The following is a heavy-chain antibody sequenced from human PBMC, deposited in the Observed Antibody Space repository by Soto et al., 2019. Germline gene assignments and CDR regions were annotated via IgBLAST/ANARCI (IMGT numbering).Heavy chain of an antibody. CDR1: GYPFTDYA. D-gene: IGHD3-10*01. J-gene: IGHJ4*02. CDR3: ARNVLIFGGTRRLDS. CDR2: INPYNGDS. Sequence: QVQLEQSGAEVKKPGASVKVSCKTSGYPFTDYALTWVRQAPGKGLEWMGWINPYNGDSNYARTCQGRVTTPTDTSTTTAYKEGRVWRSDDTAVYYCARNVLIFGGTRRLDSWGQAALVPVSA. V-gene: IGHV1-18*04.